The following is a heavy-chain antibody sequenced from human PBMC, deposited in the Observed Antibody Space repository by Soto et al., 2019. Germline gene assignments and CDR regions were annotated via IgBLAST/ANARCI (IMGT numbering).Heavy chain of an antibody. Sequence: SETLSLTCAVYGGSLSGYYWTWIRQPPGKGLEWIGEINHSGSTNYDPSLKSRVTMSVDTSKNQFSLKLSSVTAADTAVYYCARGQSDTVVVPAAMQYNYYYYMDVWGKGTTVTVSS. V-gene: IGHV4-34*01. CDR3: ARGQSDTVVVPAAMQYNYYYYMDV. CDR2: INHSGST. CDR1: GGSLSGYY. J-gene: IGHJ6*03. D-gene: IGHD2-2*01.